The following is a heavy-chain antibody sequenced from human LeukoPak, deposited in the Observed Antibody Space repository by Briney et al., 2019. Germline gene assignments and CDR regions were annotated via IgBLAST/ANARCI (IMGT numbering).Heavy chain of an antibody. V-gene: IGHV1-8*03. J-gene: IGHJ6*03. D-gene: IGHD6-13*01. Sequence: GASVKVSCKASGYTFTSYAMNWVRQAPGQGLEWMGWMNPNSGNTGYAQKFQGRVTITRNTSISTAYMELSSLRSEDTAVYYCARVYGYSSSWYLPADYYYMDVWGKGTTVTVSS. CDR1: GYTFTSYA. CDR3: ARVYGYSSSWYLPADYYYMDV. CDR2: MNPNSGNT.